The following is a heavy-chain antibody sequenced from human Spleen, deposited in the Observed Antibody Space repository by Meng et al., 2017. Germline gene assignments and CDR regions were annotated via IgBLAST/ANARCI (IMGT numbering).Heavy chain of an antibody. J-gene: IGHJ5*02. D-gene: IGHD1-1*01. CDR2: IYYTGST. CDR1: GDSVTSGNYY. V-gene: IGHV4-61*03. Sequence: QVQLQESGPGLVRPSSTLSLTCTVSGDSVTSGNYYWSWIWQPPGKGPEWIGYIYYTGSTNYNPSLKSRLTMSIDTSKNRFSLKLTSVTAADTAVYYCARDPHTTGTYDLWGQGTLVTVSS. CDR3: ARDPHTTGTYDL.